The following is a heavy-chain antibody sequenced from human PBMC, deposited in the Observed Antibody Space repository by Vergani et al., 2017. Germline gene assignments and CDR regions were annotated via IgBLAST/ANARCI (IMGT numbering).Heavy chain of an antibody. D-gene: IGHD1-1*01. Sequence: QVQLQESGPGLVKPSETLSLTCAVSGYSISSTYYWGWIRHPPGKGLEWIGSIYHSGSTYNNPSLKSRVTISVDTAKNQFSLKLSSATAADTAVYYCARHRGDNDGGGRDVWGQGTTVTVAS. CDR2: IYHSGST. J-gene: IGHJ6*02. CDR3: ARHRGDNDGGGRDV. CDR1: GYSISSTYY. V-gene: IGHV4-38-2*01.